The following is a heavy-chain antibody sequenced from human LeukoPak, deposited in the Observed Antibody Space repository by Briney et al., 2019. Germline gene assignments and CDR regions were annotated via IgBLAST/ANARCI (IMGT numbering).Heavy chain of an antibody. CDR3: AKRLVPATDLFDY. D-gene: IGHD2-2*01. V-gene: IGHV3-23*01. J-gene: IGHJ4*02. Sequence: GGSLRLSCAASGFTFSSYAMSWVRQAPGKGLEWVSAISGSGGSTYYADSVEGRFTISRDNPKNTLYLQMNSLRAEDTAVYYCAKRLVPATDLFDYWGQGTLVTVSS. CDR2: ISGSGGST. CDR1: GFTFSSYA.